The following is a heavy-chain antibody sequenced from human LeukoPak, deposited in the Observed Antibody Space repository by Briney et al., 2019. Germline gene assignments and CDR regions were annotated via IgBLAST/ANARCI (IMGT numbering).Heavy chain of an antibody. CDR1: GGSFSGYY. J-gene: IGHJ4*02. CDR3: SSGPYYYDSSGYYQLDY. CDR2: IYTSGST. D-gene: IGHD3-22*01. V-gene: IGHV4-59*10. Sequence: PSETLSLTCAVYGGSFSGYYWSWIRQPPGKGLEWIGRIYTSGSTNYNPSLKSRVTISVDTSKNQFSLKLSSVTAADTAVYYCSSGPYYYDSSGYYQLDYWGQGTLVTVSS.